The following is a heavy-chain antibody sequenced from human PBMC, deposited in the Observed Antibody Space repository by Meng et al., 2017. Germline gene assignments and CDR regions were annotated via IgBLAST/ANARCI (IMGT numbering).Heavy chain of an antibody. CDR2: ITKDGSRK. CDR3: ARDFDY. CDR1: GFIFSNYE. J-gene: IGHJ4*02. Sequence: QVRVAVSGGAVVPPGRSLKLSCAASGFIFSNYEMPWVRQAPGKGLEWVACITKDGSRKYYLGSVRGRFTISRDNSKNTLYLEMNSLRSEDTALYYCARDFDYWGQGTLVTVSS. V-gene: IGHV3-30*16.